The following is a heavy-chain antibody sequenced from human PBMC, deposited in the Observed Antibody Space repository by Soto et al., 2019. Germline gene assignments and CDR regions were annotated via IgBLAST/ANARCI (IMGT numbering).Heavy chain of an antibody. V-gene: IGHV3-48*03. D-gene: IGHD3-10*01. CDR3: ARDTGGKLLWFGDVGAFDI. Sequence: VGSLRLSGAASGFTFSSYEMNWVRQARGKGLEWVSYISSSGSTIYYADSVKGRFTISRDNAKNSLYLQMNSLRAEDTAVYYCARDTGGKLLWFGDVGAFDIWGQGTMVT. J-gene: IGHJ3*02. CDR2: ISSSGSTI. CDR1: GFTFSSYE.